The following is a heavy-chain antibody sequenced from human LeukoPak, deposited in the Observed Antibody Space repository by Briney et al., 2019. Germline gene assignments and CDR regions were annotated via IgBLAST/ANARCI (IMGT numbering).Heavy chain of an antibody. CDR1: GFTLSSYS. CDR3: AREEYYYDSSGYYY. D-gene: IGHD3-22*01. CDR2: ISSSSSYI. Sequence: KPGGSLRLSCAASGFTLSSYSMNWVRQAPGKGLEWVSSISSSSSYIYYADSVKGRFTISRDNAKNSLYLQMNSLRAEDTAVYYCAREEYYYDSSGYYYWGQGTLVTVSS. V-gene: IGHV3-21*01. J-gene: IGHJ4*02.